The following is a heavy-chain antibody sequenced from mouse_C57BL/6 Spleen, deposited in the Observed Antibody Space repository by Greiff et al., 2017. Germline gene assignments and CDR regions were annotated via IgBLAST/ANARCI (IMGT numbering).Heavy chain of an antibody. Sequence: EVQLQQSGAELVRPGASVKLSCTASGFNIKDDYMHWVKQRPEQGLEWIGWIDPENGDTEYASKFQGKATITADTSSNTAYLQLSSLASEDTAVSYCTTEGSRDWYYEVWGTGTTGTVSS. J-gene: IGHJ1*03. D-gene: IGHD1-1*01. CDR3: TTEGSRDWYYEV. CDR1: GFNIKDDY. CDR2: IDPENGDT. V-gene: IGHV14-4*01.